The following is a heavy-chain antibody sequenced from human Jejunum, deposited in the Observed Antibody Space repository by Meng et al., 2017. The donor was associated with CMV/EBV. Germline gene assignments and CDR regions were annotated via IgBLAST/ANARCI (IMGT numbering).Heavy chain of an antibody. V-gene: IGHV2-5*02. J-gene: IGHJ4*02. CDR3: THRRGSLAPLD. Sequence: FTFSGFSLSTSGVCVGWIRQSPGKALEWLALIYWDDDQRYRPSLKSRLIITKDTSKNQVVLTMTNMDPVDTATYYCTHRRGSLAPLDWGQGTLVTVSS. D-gene: IGHD1-1*01. CDR2: IYWDDDQ. CDR1: GFSLSTSGVC.